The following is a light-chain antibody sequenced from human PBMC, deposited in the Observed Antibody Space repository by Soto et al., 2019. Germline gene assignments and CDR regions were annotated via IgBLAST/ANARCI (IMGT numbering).Light chain of an antibody. V-gene: IGLV2-8*01. Sequence: QSVLTQPPSASGSPGQSVTISCTGTSSDVGGYNYVSWYQQHPGKAPKLMIYEVSKRPSGVPDRFSGSKSGNTASLTVSGLQVEVGVFFYWSSYGGRNNYFLVIGPKVPVL. CDR2: EVS. CDR1: SSDVGGYNY. J-gene: IGLJ1*01. CDR3: SSYGGRNNYF.